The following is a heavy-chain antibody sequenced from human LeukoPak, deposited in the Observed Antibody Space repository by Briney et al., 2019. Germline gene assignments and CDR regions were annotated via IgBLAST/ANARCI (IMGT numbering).Heavy chain of an antibody. CDR3: ARGSYDSSGYYVDAFDI. J-gene: IGHJ3*02. D-gene: IGHD3-22*01. Sequence: SQTLSLTCTVSGGFISSGGYYWSWIRQHPGKGLEWIGYIYYSGSTYYNPSLKSRVTIPVDTSKNQFSLKLSSVTAADTAVYYCARGSYDSSGYYVDAFDIWGQGTMVTVSS. CDR1: GGFISSGGYY. V-gene: IGHV4-31*03. CDR2: IYYSGST.